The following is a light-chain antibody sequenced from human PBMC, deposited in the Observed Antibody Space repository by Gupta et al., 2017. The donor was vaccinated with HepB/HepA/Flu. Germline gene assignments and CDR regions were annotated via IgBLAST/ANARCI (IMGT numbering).Light chain of an antibody. CDR3: QQRSNWPPRLT. V-gene: IGKV3-11*01. CDR2: DAS. CDR1: QSVSSY. J-gene: IGKJ3*01. Sequence: ETVLTPSPGTLSLSPGERATLSCSASQSVSSYLAWYQHKPGQAPRLLIYDASNRATGIPARFSGSGSGTDFTLTISSLEPEDFAVYYCQQRSNWPPRLTFGPGTKVDIK.